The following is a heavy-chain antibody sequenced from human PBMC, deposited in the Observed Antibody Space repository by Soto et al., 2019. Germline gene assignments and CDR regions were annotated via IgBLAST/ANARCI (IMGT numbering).Heavy chain of an antibody. CDR2: ITYDGSNQ. CDR1: GFIFSSYT. V-gene: IGHV3-30-3*01. J-gene: IGHJ4*02. CDR3: ARAPSGSYPEFDY. D-gene: IGHD1-26*01. Sequence: GGSLSLSFPASGFIFSSYTMHWVRQAPGKGLEWVGVITYDGSNQYYADSVKGRFTISRDNSRNMLFLQMNSLRPDDTAVYYCARAPSGSYPEFDYWGQGTLVTVSS.